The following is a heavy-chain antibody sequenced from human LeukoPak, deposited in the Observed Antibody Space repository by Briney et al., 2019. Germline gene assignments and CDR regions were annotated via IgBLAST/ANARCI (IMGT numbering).Heavy chain of an antibody. CDR3: ARRWPTYYFDY. Sequence: GGSLLLSCAASGFTSSSYWMSGVRPAPGKGLEWMANIKQDGSEKYYVHSVKVRFTISRDNAKNSLYLQMNSLRAEDTAVYYCARRWPTYYFDYWGQGTLVTVSS. J-gene: IGHJ4*02. D-gene: IGHD2-15*01. V-gene: IGHV3-7*01. CDR2: IKQDGSEK. CDR1: GFTSSSYW.